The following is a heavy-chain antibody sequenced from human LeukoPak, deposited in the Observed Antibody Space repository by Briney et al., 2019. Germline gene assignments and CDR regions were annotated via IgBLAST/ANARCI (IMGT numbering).Heavy chain of an antibody. CDR3: ARLVYDSDWCVDF. V-gene: IGHV3-33*01. CDR2: IWADGSQK. J-gene: IGHJ4*02. D-gene: IGHD6-19*01. Sequence: GGSLRLSCAASGFSFSTYGMHWVRQAPGKGPEWVAAIWADGSQKYYADSVTGRVTISRDNPKNTLYLQVNSLRAEDTAVYYCARLVYDSDWCVDFWDQGTLVTVSS. CDR1: GFSFSTYG.